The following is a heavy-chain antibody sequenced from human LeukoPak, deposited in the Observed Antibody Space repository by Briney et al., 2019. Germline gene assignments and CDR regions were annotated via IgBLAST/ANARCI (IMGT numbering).Heavy chain of an antibody. CDR2: ISSSGGTI. Sequence: GGSLRLSCAASGFTFSSYEMNWVRQAPGKGVERGSYISSSGGTIYYADSVKGRFTISRDNAKNSLYLQMNSLRAEDTAVYYCARGTEQWLVLFDFWGQGALVTVSS. CDR1: GFTFSSYE. J-gene: IGHJ4*02. CDR3: ARGTEQWLVLFDF. V-gene: IGHV3-48*03. D-gene: IGHD6-19*01.